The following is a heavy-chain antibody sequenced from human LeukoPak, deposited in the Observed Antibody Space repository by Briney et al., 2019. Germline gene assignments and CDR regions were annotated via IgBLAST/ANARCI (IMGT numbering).Heavy chain of an antibody. CDR2: MYTSGST. CDR3: ARGVSAVTVDY. CDR1: DGSINGYY. V-gene: IGHV4-4*07. D-gene: IGHD4-17*01. J-gene: IGHJ4*02. Sequence: SETLSLTCTVSDGSINGYYWSWIRRPAGKGLEWIGRMYTSGSTNYSPSLKSRVTMSLDTSKNHFSLKLSSVTAADTAVYYCARGVSAVTVDYCGQGTLITVSS.